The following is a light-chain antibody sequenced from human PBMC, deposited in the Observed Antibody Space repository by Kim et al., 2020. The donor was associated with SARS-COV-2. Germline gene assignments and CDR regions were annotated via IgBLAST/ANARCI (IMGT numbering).Light chain of an antibody. CDR1: QTIHIY. V-gene: IGKV1-39*01. Sequence: DIQMTRSPSSLSASVGDRVTITCRASQTIHIYLNWYQQKPGKAPKLLIESASTLQSGVPSRFSGSGSGTEFTLTISRVRPEDFATYYCQQSYNTPPITFGQGTRLEIK. CDR3: QQSYNTPPIT. CDR2: SAS. J-gene: IGKJ5*01.